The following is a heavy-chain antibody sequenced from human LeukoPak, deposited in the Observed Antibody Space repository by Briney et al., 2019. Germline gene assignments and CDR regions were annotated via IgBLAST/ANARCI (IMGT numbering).Heavy chain of an antibody. CDR3: ARAHSSSWYAGWFFDY. J-gene: IGHJ4*02. CDR2: INHSGGT. Sequence: SETLSLTCAVYGGSFSGYYWSWIRQPPGKGLEWIGEINHSGGTNYNPSLKSRVTISVDTSKNQFSLRLTSVTAADTAVYYCARAHSSSWYAGWFFDYWGQGTLVTVSS. CDR1: GGSFSGYY. V-gene: IGHV4-34*01. D-gene: IGHD6-13*01.